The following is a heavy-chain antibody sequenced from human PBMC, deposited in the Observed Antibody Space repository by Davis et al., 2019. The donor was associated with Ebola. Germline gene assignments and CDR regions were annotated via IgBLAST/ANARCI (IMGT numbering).Heavy chain of an antibody. J-gene: IGHJ5*02. V-gene: IGHV4-34*01. CDR1: GGSFSAYY. Sequence: MPSETLSLTCAVYGGSFSAYYWSWIRQPPGKGLEWIGEINHSGSTNYNPSLKSRVTISVDTSKTQFSLKLHSVTVADTAVYYCARAWYRQSSWFGPWGQGTQVIVSS. CDR2: INHSGST. D-gene: IGHD1-1*01. CDR3: ARAWYRQSSWFGP.